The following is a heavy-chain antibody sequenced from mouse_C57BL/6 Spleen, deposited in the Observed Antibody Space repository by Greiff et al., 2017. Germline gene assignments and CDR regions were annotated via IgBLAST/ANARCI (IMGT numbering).Heavy chain of an antibody. CDR2: IYPRSGNT. J-gene: IGHJ2*01. CDR3: AREGGWLWVDY. CDR1: GYTFTSYG. V-gene: IGHV1-81*01. D-gene: IGHD1-1*02. Sequence: VQRVESGAELARPGASVKLSCKASGYTFTSYGISWVKQRTGQGLEWIGEIYPRSGNTYYNEKFKGKATLTADKSSSTAYMELRSLTSEDSAVYFCAREGGWLWVDYWGQGTTLTVSS.